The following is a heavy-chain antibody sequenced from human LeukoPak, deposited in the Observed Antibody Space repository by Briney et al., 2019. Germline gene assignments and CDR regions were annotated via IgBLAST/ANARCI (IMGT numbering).Heavy chain of an antibody. J-gene: IGHJ4*02. CDR3: AKDSRFDIAVAGTDFDY. V-gene: IGHV3-23*01. D-gene: IGHD6-19*01. CDR1: GFTFSSYA. CDR2: VSSSGGST. Sequence: GGSLRLSCAASGFTFSSYAMSWVRQAPGKGLEWVSAVSSSGGSTYYADSVKGRFTISRDNSKNTLYLQMNSLRAEDTAVYYCAKDSRFDIAVAGTDFDYWGQGTLVTVSS.